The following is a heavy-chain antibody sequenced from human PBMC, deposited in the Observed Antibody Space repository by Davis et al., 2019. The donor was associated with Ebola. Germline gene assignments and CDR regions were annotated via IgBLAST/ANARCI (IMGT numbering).Heavy chain of an antibody. CDR3: ARGPYGDYYFDY. Sequence: ASVKVSCKASGYTFTNYYMHWVRQAPGQGLEWMGIIIPGGGTTNYAQKFQGRATMTRDTSTSTVYMELSSLGSEDTAVYYCARGPYGDYYFDYWGQGTLVTVSS. D-gene: IGHD4-17*01. J-gene: IGHJ4*02. CDR1: GYTFTNYY. CDR2: IIPGGGTT. V-gene: IGHV1-46*01.